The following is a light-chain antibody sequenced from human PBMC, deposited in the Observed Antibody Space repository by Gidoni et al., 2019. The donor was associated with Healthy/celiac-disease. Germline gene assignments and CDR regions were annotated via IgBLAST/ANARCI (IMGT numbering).Light chain of an antibody. V-gene: IGKV3-11*01. J-gene: IGKJ4*01. CDR1: QSVSSY. CDR3: QQRSNWPPRGT. Sequence: EIVLTPSPATLSLSPGERATLSCRASQSVSSYLAWYQQKPGQAPRLLIYDASNRATGIPARFSGSGSGTDFTLTISSLEPEDFAVYYCQQRSNWPPRGTFGGGTKVEIK. CDR2: DAS.